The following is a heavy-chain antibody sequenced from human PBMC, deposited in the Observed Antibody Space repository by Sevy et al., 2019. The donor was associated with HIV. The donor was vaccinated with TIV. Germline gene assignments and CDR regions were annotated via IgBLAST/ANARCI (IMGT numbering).Heavy chain of an antibody. J-gene: IGHJ4*02. D-gene: IGHD2-8*01. CDR3: AREGCTRPHDY. CDR2: LSFVCGKI. Sequence: GGSLRLSCAVSGFNFNIYSMSWVRQAPGKGLEWVSTLSFVCGKINYADSVKGRFIISRDDSKNTLDLQMNSLRAEDTAVYFCAREGCTRPHDYWGQGTLVTVSS. CDR1: GFNFNIYS. V-gene: IGHV3-23*01.